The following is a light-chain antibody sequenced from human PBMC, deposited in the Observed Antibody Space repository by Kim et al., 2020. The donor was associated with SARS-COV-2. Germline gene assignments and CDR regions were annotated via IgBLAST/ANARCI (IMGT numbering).Light chain of an antibody. Sequence: SASVGDRVTITCRASQSIHNYLNWYRQKPGKAPELLIFSASYLHTGVPSTFSGSGSTTDFTLTVNNLQPEDFATYYCQQTFTTPYTFGQGTKLEI. CDR1: QSIHNY. CDR2: SAS. CDR3: QQTFTTPYT. J-gene: IGKJ2*01. V-gene: IGKV1-39*01.